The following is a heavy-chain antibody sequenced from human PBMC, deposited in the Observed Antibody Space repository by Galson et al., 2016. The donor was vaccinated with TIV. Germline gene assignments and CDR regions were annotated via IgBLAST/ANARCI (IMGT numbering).Heavy chain of an antibody. Sequence: SLRLSCAASGFTFSGHSMNWVRQAPGKGLEWASSISVSSDYIYYGDSVKGRFTISRDNAKNSLFLQMNSLRAEDTAVYYCARIIGYWEGYYAMDVWGQGTTVTVAS. CDR2: ISVSSDYI. V-gene: IGHV3-21*06. CDR1: GFTFSGHS. D-gene: IGHD2-15*01. J-gene: IGHJ6*02. CDR3: ARIIGYWEGYYAMDV.